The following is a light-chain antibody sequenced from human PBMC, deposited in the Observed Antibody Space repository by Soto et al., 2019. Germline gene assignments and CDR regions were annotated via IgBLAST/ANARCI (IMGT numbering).Light chain of an antibody. J-gene: IGKJ3*01. CDR3: QQYNSYL. Sequence: DIQMTQSPSTLSASFGDRVTITCRASQDVGNWLAWYQQKPGKAPKLLIYDASSLQSGVPSRFSGSGSGTEFTLSISSLEPDDFATYFCQQYNSYLFGPGTKVDIK. CDR1: QDVGNW. V-gene: IGKV1-5*01. CDR2: DAS.